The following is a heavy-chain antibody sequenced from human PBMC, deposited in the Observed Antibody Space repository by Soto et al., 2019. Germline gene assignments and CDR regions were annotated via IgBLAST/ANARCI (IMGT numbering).Heavy chain of an antibody. J-gene: IGHJ5*02. CDR1: VYPFTSYV. V-gene: IGHV1-18*04. D-gene: IGHD2-8*01. Sequence: SVKVSSKDSVYPFTSYVISSVRPAPGQGLEWMGGISAYNGHTNYAQKLQGRVTMTTDTSTSTAYMEVRSLTSDDTAVYYCASQDTVETHAIPQLVPWGEG. CDR3: ASQDTVETHAIPQLVP. CDR2: ISAYNGHT.